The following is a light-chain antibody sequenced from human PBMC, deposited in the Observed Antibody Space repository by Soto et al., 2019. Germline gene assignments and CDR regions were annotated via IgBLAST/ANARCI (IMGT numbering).Light chain of an antibody. Sequence: DIQMTQSPSSLSASVGDRVTITCRASQGISNYLAWYQQKPGSIPKLLISAASTLQSGVPSRFSGSGSGTDFTLTIGSLQPEDVATYDCQKYNSAPRTFGQGTKVEIK. CDR1: QGISNY. CDR3: QKYNSAPRT. J-gene: IGKJ1*01. V-gene: IGKV1-27*01. CDR2: AAS.